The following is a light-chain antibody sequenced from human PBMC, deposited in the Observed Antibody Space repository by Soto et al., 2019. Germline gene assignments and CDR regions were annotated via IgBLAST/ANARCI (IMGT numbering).Light chain of an antibody. V-gene: IGKV3-20*01. CDR1: QTLSNSF. Sequence: EIVLTQSPGTLSLSPGESATLSCRASQTLSNSFIAWYQQKPGQAPRLLIYDTSSRATGVPDRYSASGSGTDFTLTISRLGPEEFAVFFCQQYGTSEIIVGQGTRLEIK. CDR3: QQYGTSEII. CDR2: DTS. J-gene: IGKJ5*01.